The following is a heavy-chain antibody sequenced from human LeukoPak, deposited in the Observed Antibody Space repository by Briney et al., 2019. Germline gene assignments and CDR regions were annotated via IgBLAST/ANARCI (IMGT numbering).Heavy chain of an antibody. CDR3: ARDQYYDFWSGYYPAWFDP. J-gene: IGHJ5*02. CDR2: IYTSWST. Sequence: PSETLSLTCTVSGGSISSYYWSWIRQPAGKGLEWIGLIYTSWSTNYNPSLKSRVTMSVDTSKNQFSLKLSSVTAADTAVYYCARDQYYDFWSGYYPAWFDPWGQGTLVTVSS. V-gene: IGHV4-4*07. D-gene: IGHD3-3*01. CDR1: GGSISSYY.